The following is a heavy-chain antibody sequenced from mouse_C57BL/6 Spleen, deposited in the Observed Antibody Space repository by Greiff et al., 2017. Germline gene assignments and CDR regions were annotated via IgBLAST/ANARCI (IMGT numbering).Heavy chain of an antibody. V-gene: IGHV1-76*01. J-gene: IGHJ4*01. D-gene: IGHD2-12*01. Sequence: QVQLQQSGAELVRPGASVKLSCKASGYTFTDYYINWVKQRPGQGLEWIARIYPGSGNTYYNEKFKGKATLTAEKSSSTAYMQLSSLTSEDSAVXFCARLRREGYAMDYWGQGTSVTVSS. CDR1: GYTFTDYY. CDR3: ARLRREGYAMDY. CDR2: IYPGSGNT.